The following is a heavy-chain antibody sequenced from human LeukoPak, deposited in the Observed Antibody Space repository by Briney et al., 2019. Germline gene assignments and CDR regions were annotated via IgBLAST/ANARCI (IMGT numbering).Heavy chain of an antibody. Sequence: GGSLRLSCAASGFTFSSYGMHWVRQAPGKGLEWVAVISYDRSNKYYADSVKGRFTISRDNSKNTLYLQMNSLRAEDTAVYYCAKDRITMVRGVTTTHYYYYGMDVWGKGTTVTVSS. V-gene: IGHV3-30*18. D-gene: IGHD3-10*01. CDR3: AKDRITMVRGVTTTHYYYYGMDV. CDR1: GFTFSSYG. J-gene: IGHJ6*04. CDR2: ISYDRSNK.